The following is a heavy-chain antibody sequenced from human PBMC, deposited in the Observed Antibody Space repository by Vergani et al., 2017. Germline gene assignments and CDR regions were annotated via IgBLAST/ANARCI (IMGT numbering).Heavy chain of an antibody. V-gene: IGHV1-69*06. CDR1: GGTFSSYA. Sequence: QVKLVQSGAEVKKPGSSVKVSCKASGGTFSSYAISWVRQAPGQGLEWMGGIIPIFGTANYAQKFQGRVTITADKSTSTAYMELSSLRCEDTAVYYCARIAVAGGAFDIWGQGTMVTVSS. J-gene: IGHJ3*02. CDR2: IIPIFGTA. CDR3: ARIAVAGGAFDI. D-gene: IGHD6-19*01.